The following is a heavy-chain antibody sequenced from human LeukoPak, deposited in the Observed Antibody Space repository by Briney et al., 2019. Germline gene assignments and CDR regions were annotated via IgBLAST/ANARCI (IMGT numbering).Heavy chain of an antibody. Sequence: SVKVSCKASGGTFSSYAISWVRQAPGQGLEWMGGIIPIFGTANYAQKFQGRVTITADESTSTAYMELSSLRSEDTAVYYCARGRITIFGVVLDSAYYYGMDVWGQGTTVTVSS. J-gene: IGHJ6*02. CDR1: GGTFSSYA. V-gene: IGHV1-69*13. CDR2: IIPIFGTA. CDR3: ARGRITIFGVVLDSAYYYGMDV. D-gene: IGHD3-3*01.